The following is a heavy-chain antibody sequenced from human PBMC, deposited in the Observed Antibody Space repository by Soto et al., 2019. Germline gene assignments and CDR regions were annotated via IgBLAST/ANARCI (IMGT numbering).Heavy chain of an antibody. J-gene: IGHJ4*02. CDR3: ARSPGRGGTYYDSSGTFDY. Sequence: SETLSLTCTVSGGSISSYYWSWIRQPPGKGLEWIGYIYYSGSTNYNPSLKSRVTISVDTSKNQFSLKLSSVTAADTAVYYCARSPGRGGTYYDSSGTFDYWGQGTLVTVYS. V-gene: IGHV4-59*01. CDR1: GGSISSYY. CDR2: IYYSGST. D-gene: IGHD3-22*01.